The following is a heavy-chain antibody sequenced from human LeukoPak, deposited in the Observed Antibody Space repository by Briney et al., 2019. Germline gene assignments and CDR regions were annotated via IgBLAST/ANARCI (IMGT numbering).Heavy chain of an antibody. CDR3: ARVGAGRPGRDWFDP. CDR2: ISAYNGNT. Sequence: GASVKVSCKASGYTFTSYGISWVRQAPGKGLEWMVCISAYNGNTNYAQNLQGRVTMTTDTSTNTAYMELRSLRADDTAVYYCARVGAGRPGRDWFDPWGQGTLVTVSS. CDR1: GYTFTSYG. V-gene: IGHV1-18*01. D-gene: IGHD6-6*01. J-gene: IGHJ5*02.